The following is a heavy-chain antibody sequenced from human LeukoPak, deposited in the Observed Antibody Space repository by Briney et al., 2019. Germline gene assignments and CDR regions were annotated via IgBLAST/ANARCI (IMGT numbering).Heavy chain of an antibody. J-gene: IGHJ6*04. CDR1: GYTFTSYG. Sequence: ASVKVSCKASGYTFTSYGISWVRQAPGQGLEWMGWISAYNGNTNYAQKLQGRVTMTTDTSTSTAYMELSSLRSEDTAVYYCARDLRITMVRGVKGPYYYYGMDVWGKGTTVTVSS. V-gene: IGHV1-18*04. CDR3: ARDLRITMVRGVKGPYYYYGMDV. D-gene: IGHD3-10*01. CDR2: ISAYNGNT.